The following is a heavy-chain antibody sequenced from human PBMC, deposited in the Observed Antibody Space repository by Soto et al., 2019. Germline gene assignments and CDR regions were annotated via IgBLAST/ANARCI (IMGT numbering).Heavy chain of an antibody. D-gene: IGHD1-1*01. Sequence: AETLSLTCTVSGGSIRGYYWSWIRQAPGREMEWIVYMYYTGDTNYNPSLKSRVSISIDKSKNLFSLNPTSVTAADTAIYYCARLVTGEAAGTFWFDPWDQGTQVTVSS. J-gene: IGHJ5*02. CDR2: MYYTGDT. CDR3: ARLVTGEAAGTFWFDP. V-gene: IGHV4-59*01. CDR1: GGSIRGYY.